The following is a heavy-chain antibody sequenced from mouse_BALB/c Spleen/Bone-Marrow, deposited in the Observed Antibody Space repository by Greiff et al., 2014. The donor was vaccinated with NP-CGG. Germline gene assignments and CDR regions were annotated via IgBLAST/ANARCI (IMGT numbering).Heavy chain of an antibody. CDR2: INPNNDGT. V-gene: IGHV1-53*01. J-gene: IGHJ4*01. CDR1: GYTFTSYY. D-gene: IGHD2-3*01. CDR3: ARAAYDPYAMDY. Sequence: VQLQQSGAELVKPGASVKLSCKASGYTFTSYYMHWVKQRPGQGLEWIGDINPNNDGTNFNEKFKSKATLTVDKSSSTAYMQLSSLTSEDSAFYYCARAAYDPYAMDYWGQGTSVTVSS.